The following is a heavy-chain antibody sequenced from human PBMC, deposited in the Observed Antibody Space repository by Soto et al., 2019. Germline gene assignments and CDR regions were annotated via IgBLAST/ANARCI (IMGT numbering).Heavy chain of an antibody. CDR2: ISYDGSNK. CDR3: ARETYSSGWTPTFDY. Sequence: QVQLVESGGGVVQRGRSLRLSCAASGFTFSSYAMHWVRQAPGKGLEWVAVISYDGSNKYYADSVKGRFTISRDNSKNTLYLQMNSLRAVDTAVYYCARETYSSGWTPTFDYWGQGTLVTVSS. CDR1: GFTFSSYA. V-gene: IGHV3-30-3*01. J-gene: IGHJ4*02. D-gene: IGHD6-19*01.